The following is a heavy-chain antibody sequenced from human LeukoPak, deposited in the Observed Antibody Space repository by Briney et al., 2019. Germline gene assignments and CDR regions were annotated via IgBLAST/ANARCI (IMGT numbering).Heavy chain of an antibody. Sequence: GGSLRLSCAASGFTFSSYSMNWVRQAPGKGLEWVSSISSSSSYIYYADSAKGRFTISRDNAKNSLYLQMNSLRAEDTAVYYCARDSNAYSSSPFDYWGQGTLVTVSS. CDR1: GFTFSSYS. V-gene: IGHV3-21*01. D-gene: IGHD6-6*01. J-gene: IGHJ4*02. CDR3: ARDSNAYSSSPFDY. CDR2: ISSSSSYI.